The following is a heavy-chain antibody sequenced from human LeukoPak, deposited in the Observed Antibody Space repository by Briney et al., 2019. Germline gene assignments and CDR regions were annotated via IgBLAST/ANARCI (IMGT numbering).Heavy chain of an antibody. V-gene: IGHV3-9*01. CDR3: ARDRVTMVRGVPGY. CDR2: ISWNSGSI. CDR1: GFTLDDYA. J-gene: IGHJ4*02. D-gene: IGHD3-10*01. Sequence: PGGSLRLSCAASGFTLDDYAMHWVRQAPGKGLEWVSGISWNSGSIGYADSVKGRFTISRDNAKNSLYLQMNSLRAEDTAVYYCARDRVTMVRGVPGYWGQGTLVTVSS.